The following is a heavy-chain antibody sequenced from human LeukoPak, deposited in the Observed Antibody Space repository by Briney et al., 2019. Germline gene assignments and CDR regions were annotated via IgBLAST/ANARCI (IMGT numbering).Heavy chain of an antibody. Sequence: PSETLSLTCTVSGGSISSYYWSWFRQPPGKGLEWIGYIYYSGSTNYNPSLKSRVTISVDTSKNQFSLKLSSVTAADTAVYYCARHPAAAAPGYWGQGTLVTVSS. D-gene: IGHD6-13*01. CDR3: ARHPAAAAPGY. CDR1: GGSISSYY. J-gene: IGHJ4*02. V-gene: IGHV4-59*08. CDR2: IYYSGST.